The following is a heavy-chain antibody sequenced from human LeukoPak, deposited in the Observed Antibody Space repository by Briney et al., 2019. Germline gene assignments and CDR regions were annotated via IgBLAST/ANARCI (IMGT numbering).Heavy chain of an antibody. V-gene: IGHV4-59*08. CDR3: AIHKDSGTYPLDY. Sequence: PSETLSLTCSVSGGSISSYHWSWIRQSPGKGLEYIGCFRYTGSTNYNPSLRSRVTISVDTSKNQVSLKLSSVTAADTAVYYCAIHKDSGTYPLDYWGQGTLVTVSS. CDR2: FRYTGST. D-gene: IGHD3-10*01. J-gene: IGHJ4*02. CDR1: GGSISSYH.